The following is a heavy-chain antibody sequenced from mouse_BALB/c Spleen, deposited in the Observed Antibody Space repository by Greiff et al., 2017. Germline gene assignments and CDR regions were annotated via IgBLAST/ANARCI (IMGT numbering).Heavy chain of an antibody. D-gene: IGHD2-4*01. V-gene: IGHV3-2*02. CDR3: ASGDYDHYAMDY. Sequence: EVKLEESGPGLVKPSQSLSLTCTVTGYSITSDYAWNWIRQFPGNKLEWMGYISYSGSTSYNPSLKSRISITRDTSKNQFFLQLNSVTTEDTATYYCASGDYDHYAMDYWGQGTSVTVSS. CDR1: GYSITSDYA. J-gene: IGHJ4*01. CDR2: ISYSGST.